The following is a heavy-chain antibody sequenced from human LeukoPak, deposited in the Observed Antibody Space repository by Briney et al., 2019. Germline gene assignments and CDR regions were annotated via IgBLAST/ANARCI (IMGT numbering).Heavy chain of an antibody. J-gene: IGHJ3*02. Sequence: GGSLRLSCAASGLTFSRSAMHWVRQAPGKGLEWVAVISYDGTNKYYEDSVKGRFTISRDSSKSTLYLQMNSLRAEDTAVYYCAKGSSTGRWVQLELDAFDIWGQGQWSPSLQ. V-gene: IGHV3-30*18. CDR1: GLTFSRSA. CDR2: ISYDGTNK. D-gene: IGHD5-24*01. CDR3: AKGSSTGRWVQLELDAFDI.